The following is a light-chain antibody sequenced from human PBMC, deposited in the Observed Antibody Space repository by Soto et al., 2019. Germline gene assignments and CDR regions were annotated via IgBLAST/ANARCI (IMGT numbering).Light chain of an antibody. V-gene: IGLV1-40*01. Sequence: QSVLTQPPSVSGAPGQRVSISCTGSNSNIGAGYDVHWYQHLPGTAPKLLIYGNNNRPSGVPDRISGSKSGTSASLAITGLQAEEDADYCCQSYDPSESGSRVVFGGGTKLPVL. CDR3: QSYDPSESGSRVV. CDR2: GNN. CDR1: NSNIGAGYD. J-gene: IGLJ2*01.